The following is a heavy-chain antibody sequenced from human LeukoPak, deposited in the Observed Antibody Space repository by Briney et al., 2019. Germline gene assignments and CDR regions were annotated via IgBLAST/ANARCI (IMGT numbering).Heavy chain of an antibody. CDR3: VRDRCSSTSCHDSPNWFDP. J-gene: IGHJ5*02. CDR2: ISSSSSTI. D-gene: IGHD2-2*01. Sequence: GGSLRLSCAASGFTFSTYSMTWVRQAPGKGPEWVSYISSSSSTIYYGGSVKGRFTVSRDNAKNSLYLQMNSLRAEDTALYCCVRDRCSSTSCHDSPNWFDPWGQGTLVTVSS. CDR1: GFTFSTYS. V-gene: IGHV3-48*04.